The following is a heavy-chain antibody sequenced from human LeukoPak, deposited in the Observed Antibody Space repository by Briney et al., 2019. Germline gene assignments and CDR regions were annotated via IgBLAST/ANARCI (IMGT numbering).Heavy chain of an antibody. Sequence: PSETLSLTCTVSGGSIFTYYWSWIRQSPGKEPELIGYIFHLGNTNYNPSLKSRVTISVDTSNNHFSLKLTSVTAADTAMYYCARARPSEGFDPKWFDPWGQGTLVTVSS. J-gene: IGHJ5*02. CDR1: GGSIFTYY. CDR3: ARARPSEGFDPKWFDP. V-gene: IGHV4-59*01. CDR2: IFHLGNT. D-gene: IGHD2-15*01.